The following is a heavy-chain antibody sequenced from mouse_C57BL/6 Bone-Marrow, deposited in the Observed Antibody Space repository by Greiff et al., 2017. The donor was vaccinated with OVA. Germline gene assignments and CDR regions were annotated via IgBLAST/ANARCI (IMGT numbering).Heavy chain of an antibody. CDR1: GYTFTSYW. CDR3: ARLGNLLWYLAY. D-gene: IGHD2-1*01. V-gene: IGHV1-55*01. CDR2: IYPGSGST. J-gene: IGHJ3*01. Sequence: VQLQQPGAELVKPGASVKMSCKASGYTFTSYWITWVKQRPGQGLEWIGDIYPGSGSTNYNEKFKSKATLTVDTSSSTAYMQLSSLTSENSAVYYCARLGNLLWYLAYWGQGTLVTVSA.